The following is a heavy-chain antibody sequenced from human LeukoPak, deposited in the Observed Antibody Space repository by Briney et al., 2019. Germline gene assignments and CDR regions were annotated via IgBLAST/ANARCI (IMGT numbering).Heavy chain of an antibody. CDR1: GFIFSNFG. J-gene: IGHJ6*03. CDR2: LSGSGVNT. CDR3: ARDPDMDV. Sequence: GGSLRLSCAATGFIFSNFGMSWVRQAPGKGLEWVSSLSGSGVNTYYADSVKGRFTISRDNSKNTLYLQMNSLRAEDTAVYYCARDPDMDVWGKGTTVTISS. V-gene: IGHV3-23*01.